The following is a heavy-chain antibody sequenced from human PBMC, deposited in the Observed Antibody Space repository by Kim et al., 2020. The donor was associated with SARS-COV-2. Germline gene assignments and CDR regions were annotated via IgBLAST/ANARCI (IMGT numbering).Heavy chain of an antibody. CDR3: ARGYFMITFGGVTRYGSYGMDV. CDR1: GDSVSSNSAA. V-gene: IGHV6-1*01. CDR2: TYYRSKWYN. D-gene: IGHD3-16*01. Sequence: SQTLSLTCAISGDSVSSNSAAWNWIRQSPSRGLEWLGRTYYRSKWYNDYAVSVKSRITINPDTSKNQFSLQLNSVTPEATAVYYCARGYFMITFGGVTRYGSYGMDVWGQGTTVTVSS. J-gene: IGHJ6*02.